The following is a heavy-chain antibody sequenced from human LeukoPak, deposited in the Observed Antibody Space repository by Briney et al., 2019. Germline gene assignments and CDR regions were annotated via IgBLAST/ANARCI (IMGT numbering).Heavy chain of an antibody. CDR3: AREVSLGYFDY. V-gene: IGHV3-21*01. J-gene: IGHJ4*02. Sequence: GGSLRLSCAASGFTFSSYEMNWVRQAPGKGLEWVAHISSRSNYIYYADSLKGRFTISRDNAKNSLYLQMNSLRAEDTAVYYCAREVSLGYFDYWGQGTLVTVSS. CDR2: ISSRSNYI. CDR1: GFTFSSYE.